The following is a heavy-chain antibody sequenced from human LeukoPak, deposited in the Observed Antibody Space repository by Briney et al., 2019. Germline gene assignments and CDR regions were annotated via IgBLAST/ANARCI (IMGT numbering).Heavy chain of an antibody. CDR2: ISSSGSTI. CDR3: ARRLFSYYYYMDV. D-gene: IGHD3-22*01. CDR1: GFTFSDYY. V-gene: IGHV3-11*04. Sequence: PGGSLRLSCAASGFTFSDYYMSWIRQAPGKGLEWVSYISSSGSTIYEADSVKGRFTISRDNAKNSLYLQMSSLRAEDTAVYYCARRLFSYYYYMDVWGKGTTVTVSS. J-gene: IGHJ6*03.